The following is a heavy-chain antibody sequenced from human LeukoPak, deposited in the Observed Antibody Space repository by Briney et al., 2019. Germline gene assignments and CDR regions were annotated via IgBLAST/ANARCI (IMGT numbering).Heavy chain of an antibody. J-gene: IGHJ6*03. CDR2: IIPIFGTA. D-gene: IGHD2-15*01. CDR1: GYTFTGYY. V-gene: IGHV1-69*06. Sequence: SVKVSCKASGYTFTGYYMHWVRQAPGQGLEWMGGIIPIFGTANYAQKFQGRVTITADKSTSTAYMELSSLRSEDTAVYYCAIPPPSYCSGGSCYYYYYYMDVWGKGTTVTVSS. CDR3: AIPPPSYCSGGSCYYYYYYMDV.